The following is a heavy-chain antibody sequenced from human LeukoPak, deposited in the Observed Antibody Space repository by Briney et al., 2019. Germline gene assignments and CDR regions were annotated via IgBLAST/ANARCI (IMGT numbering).Heavy chain of an antibody. V-gene: IGHV1-24*01. J-gene: IGHJ3*02. CDR2: FDPEDGET. Sequence: ASVKVSCKVSGYTLTELSMHWVRQAPGKGLEWMGGFDPEDGETIYAQKFQGRVTMTEDTPTDTAYMELSSLRSEDTAVYYCATEFVGLAAFDIWGQGTMVTVSS. CDR3: ATEFVGLAAFDI. CDR1: GYTLTELS. D-gene: IGHD3-16*02.